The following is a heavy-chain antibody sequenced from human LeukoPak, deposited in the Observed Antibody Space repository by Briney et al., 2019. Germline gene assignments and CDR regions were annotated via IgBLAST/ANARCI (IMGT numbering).Heavy chain of an antibody. CDR3: SRDDGPFGGVRFDH. CDR2: ISANNGNT. Sequence: ASVKASCKASGYTFTAYGISWVRQAPGQGLEWMGWISANNGNTNYAQKVQGRVTMTRDTSTSTAYMELRSLRYDDTAVYYCSRDDGPFGGVRFDHWGQGTLVTVSS. CDR1: GYTFTAYG. V-gene: IGHV1-18*01. D-gene: IGHD3-16*01. J-gene: IGHJ4*02.